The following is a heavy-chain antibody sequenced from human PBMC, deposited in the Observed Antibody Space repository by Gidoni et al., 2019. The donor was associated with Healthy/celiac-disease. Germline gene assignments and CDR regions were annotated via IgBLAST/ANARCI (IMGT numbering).Heavy chain of an antibody. Sequence: QVQLVESGGGVVQPGRSLRLSCAASGFTFSSYGMHWVRQAPGKGLAWVAVISYDGSNKYYADSVKGRFTISRDNSKNTLYLQMNSLRAEDTAVYYCAKDLAYQLPSTNYYYYGMDVWGQGTTVTVSS. V-gene: IGHV3-30*18. J-gene: IGHJ6*02. CDR3: AKDLAYQLPSTNYYYYGMDV. CDR2: ISYDGSNK. CDR1: GFTFSSYG. D-gene: IGHD2-2*01.